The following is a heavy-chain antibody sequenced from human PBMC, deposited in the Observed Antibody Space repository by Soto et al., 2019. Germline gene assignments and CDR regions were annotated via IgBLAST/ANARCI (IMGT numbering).Heavy chain of an antibody. D-gene: IGHD1-26*01. CDR3: ARDIVSLGPRANDAFDV. J-gene: IGHJ3*01. CDR2: INPANGNT. V-gene: IGHV1-3*01. Sequence: QVQLVQSGAELKKPGASVNISCQASGFTFSDTLINWVRQGPGQRLEWMGWINPANGNTRYSEPFQGSVTSSSLSAASTAYVALSDLTSEDTAVYYCARDIVSLGPRANDAFDVWGQGTLITVSS. CDR1: GFTFSDTL.